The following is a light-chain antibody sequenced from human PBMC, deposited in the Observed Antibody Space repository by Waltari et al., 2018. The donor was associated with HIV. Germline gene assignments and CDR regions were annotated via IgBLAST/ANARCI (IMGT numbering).Light chain of an antibody. CDR1: QSVFYSSNNKNY. V-gene: IGKV4-1*01. CDR3: QQYYTTPLT. Sequence: DIVMTQSPDSLAVSLGERATIYCKSSQSVFYSSNNKNYLAWYQQKPGQPPKLLIYWASTRESGVPVRFSASGSGTDFTLTISSLQAEDVAVYYCQQYYTTPLTFGGGTNVELK. J-gene: IGKJ4*01. CDR2: WAS.